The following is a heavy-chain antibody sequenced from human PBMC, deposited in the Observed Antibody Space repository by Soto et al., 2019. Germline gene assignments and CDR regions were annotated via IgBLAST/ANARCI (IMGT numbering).Heavy chain of an antibody. V-gene: IGHV4-34*01. CDR3: ARADEIYDYIWGSYAPGAFDI. CDR1: GGSLSGYY. Sequence: QVQLQQWGAGLLKPSETLSLTCAVYGGSLSGYYWSWIRQPPGKGLEWIGEINHSGSTNYNPSLKSRVTISVDTSKNQFSLKLSSVTAADTAVYYCARADEIYDYIWGSYAPGAFDIWGQGTMVTVSS. J-gene: IGHJ3*02. CDR2: INHSGST. D-gene: IGHD3-16*01.